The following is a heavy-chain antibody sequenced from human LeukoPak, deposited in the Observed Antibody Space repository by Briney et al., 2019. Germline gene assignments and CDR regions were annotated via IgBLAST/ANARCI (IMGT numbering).Heavy chain of an antibody. J-gene: IGHJ4*02. V-gene: IGHV3-74*01. CDR3: ARSALDY. D-gene: IGHD3-3*02. Sequence: GGSLRLSCAASGFTFSSYWMHWVRQAPGKGLVWVSLINSDGSTTSYADSVKGRFTIPRDNAKNTLYLQMNSLRVEDTAVYYCARSALDYWGQGTLVTVSS. CDR1: GFTFSSYW. CDR2: INSDGSTT.